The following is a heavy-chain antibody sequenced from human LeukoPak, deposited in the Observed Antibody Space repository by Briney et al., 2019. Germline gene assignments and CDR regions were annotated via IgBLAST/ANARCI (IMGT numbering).Heavy chain of an antibody. Sequence: SETLSLTCTVSGGSISSSSYYWGWIRQPPGKGLEWIGSIYYSGSTYYNPSLKSRVTISVDTSKNQFSLKLSSVTAADTAVYYCARGSIAAAGTFSYWGQGTLVTVSS. V-gene: IGHV4-39*07. CDR3: ARGSIAAAGTFSY. CDR1: GGSISSSSYY. J-gene: IGHJ4*02. D-gene: IGHD6-13*01. CDR2: IYYSGST.